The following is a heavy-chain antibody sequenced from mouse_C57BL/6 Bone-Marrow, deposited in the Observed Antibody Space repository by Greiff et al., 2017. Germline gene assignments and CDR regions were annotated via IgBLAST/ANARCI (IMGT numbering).Heavy chain of an antibody. CDR1: EYEFPSHD. J-gene: IGHJ2*01. Sequence: EVQLKESGGGLVQPGESLKLSCESNEYEFPSHDMSWVRTTPEKRLALVAALISDGGSTYYPDTMDRRFIISRDNTKKTLCLQMSSLRSEDTALYYGARKTGDYWGQGTTLTVSS. V-gene: IGHV5-2*01. CDR2: LISDGGST. CDR3: ARKTGDY.